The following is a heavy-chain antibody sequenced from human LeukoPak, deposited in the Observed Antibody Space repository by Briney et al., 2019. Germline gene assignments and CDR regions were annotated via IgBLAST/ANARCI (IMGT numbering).Heavy chain of an antibody. CDR1: GGSIGTYY. D-gene: IGHD3-16*02. Sequence: KPSETLSLTCIVSGGSIGTYYWSWIRQSPGKGLEWIGYIYVTGSTWYNPYLQSRVTISVDTSRNQFFLKMSSVTAADTAVYYCARHIGGGIEDMDVWGTGTKVTVSS. J-gene: IGHJ6*03. CDR2: IYVTGST. CDR3: ARHIGGGIEDMDV. V-gene: IGHV4-59*08.